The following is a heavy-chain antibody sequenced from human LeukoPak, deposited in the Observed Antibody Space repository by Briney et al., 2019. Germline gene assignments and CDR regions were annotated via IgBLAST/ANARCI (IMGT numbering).Heavy chain of an antibody. D-gene: IGHD3-22*01. J-gene: IGHJ4*02. CDR3: ARDLNYDSAY. Sequence: GSLRLSCAASGFTVSNNYMSWVRQAPGKGLEWVSVIYSGGSAYYADSVKGRFTISRDNSKNTVYLQMNSLRAEDTAVYYCARDLNYDSAYWGQGTLVTVSS. CDR1: GFTVSNNY. V-gene: IGHV3-53*01. CDR2: IYSGGSA.